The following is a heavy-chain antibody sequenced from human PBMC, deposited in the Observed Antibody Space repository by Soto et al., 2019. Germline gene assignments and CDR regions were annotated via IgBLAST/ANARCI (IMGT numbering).Heavy chain of an antibody. CDR1: GYTFTGYY. D-gene: IGHD6-13*01. CDR2: INPNSGGT. CDR3: ARGGSSSWYGSGGAFDI. V-gene: IGHV1-2*02. Sequence: ASVKVSCKASGYTFTGYYMHWVRQAPGQGLEWMGWINPNSGGTNYAQKFQGRCTMTRDTSISTAYMELSRLRSDDTAVYYCARGGSSSWYGSGGAFDIWGQGTMVTVSS. J-gene: IGHJ3*02.